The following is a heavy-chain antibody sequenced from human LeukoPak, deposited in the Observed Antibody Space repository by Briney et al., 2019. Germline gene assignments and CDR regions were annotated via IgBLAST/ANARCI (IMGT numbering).Heavy chain of an antibody. CDR2: IGTVGDT. Sequence: GGSLRLSCAASGFTFSSYDMHWVRQVPGKGLEWVSDIGTVGDTYYTGSVKGRFTISRENAKNSLYLQMNSLRAGDTAVYYCARVQSGSLGYGMDVWGQGTTVTFSS. J-gene: IGHJ6*02. CDR3: ARVQSGSLGYGMDV. V-gene: IGHV3-13*01. CDR1: GFTFSSYD. D-gene: IGHD1-26*01.